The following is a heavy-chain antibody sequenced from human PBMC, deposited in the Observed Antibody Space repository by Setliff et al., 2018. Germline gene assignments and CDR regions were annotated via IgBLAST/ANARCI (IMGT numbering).Heavy chain of an antibody. Sequence: SETLSLTCAVSGGSLSGHYWTWIRQTPEKGLEWIGQINEAGSTIHTPSLKSRVTITRDTSATTVYMELSSLRSDDMAVYYCARKGPNSSSHVFGYWGQGTLVTVSS. CDR3: ARKGPNSSSHVFGY. V-gene: IGHV4-34*01. CDR2: INEAGST. J-gene: IGHJ4*02. CDR1: GGSLSGHY. D-gene: IGHD3-16*01.